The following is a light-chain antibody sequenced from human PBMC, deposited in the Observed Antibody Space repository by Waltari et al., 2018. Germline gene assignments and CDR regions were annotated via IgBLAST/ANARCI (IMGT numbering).Light chain of an antibody. Sequence: DIQMTQSPSSLSASVGDRVTITCRTSQRVNDFLNWYQQKPGRAPKVLIHLTSKLQNGVPSRFSARGSGTEFTLTITNLQPEDFATYYCQQSYMTPLTFGGGTKVEIK. CDR1: QRVNDF. CDR3: QQSYMTPLT. V-gene: IGKV1-39*01. CDR2: LTS. J-gene: IGKJ4*01.